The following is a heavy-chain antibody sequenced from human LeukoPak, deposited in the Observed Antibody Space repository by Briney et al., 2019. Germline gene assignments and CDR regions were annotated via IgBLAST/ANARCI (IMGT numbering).Heavy chain of an antibody. CDR2: IIPIFGIA. CDR3: ARIGLCSGGSCYVDY. J-gene: IGHJ4*02. D-gene: IGHD2-15*01. Sequence: SVKVSCKASGGTFSSYAISWVRQAPGQGLEWMGRIIPIFGIANYAQKFQGRVTITADKSTSTAYMELSGLRSEDTAVYYCARIGLCSGGSCYVDYWGQGTLVTVSS. V-gene: IGHV1-69*04. CDR1: GGTFSSYA.